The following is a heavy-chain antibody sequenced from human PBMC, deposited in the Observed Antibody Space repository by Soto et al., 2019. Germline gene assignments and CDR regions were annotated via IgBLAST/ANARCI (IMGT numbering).Heavy chain of an antibody. V-gene: IGHV4-59*01. CDR2: IHDTGST. J-gene: IGHJ3*01. D-gene: IGHD3-22*01. CDR1: GVSIRDYF. CDR3: ARNRVPLSDDYESTGYDGAFDV. Sequence: SETLSLTCSVSGVSIRDYFWAWLRQPPGKGLEWIGYIHDTGSTKYNPSLKSRVTIAVDTSKNQVSLKVGSVTAADMAVYYCARNRVPLSDDYESTGYDGAFDVWSQGTMVIVSS.